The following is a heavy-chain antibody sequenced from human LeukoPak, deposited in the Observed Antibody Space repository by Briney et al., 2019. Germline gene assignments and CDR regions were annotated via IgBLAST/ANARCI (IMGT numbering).Heavy chain of an antibody. J-gene: IGHJ5*02. CDR3: ARHQEMATILSWFDP. V-gene: IGHV4-59*08. D-gene: IGHD5-24*01. Sequence: ASETLSLTCTVSGGSISSYYWSWMRQPPGKGLEWIGYISYSGSTKYNPSLKSRVTISVDTSKNHISLKVTSVTAADTAVYYCARHQEMATILSWFDPWGQGTLVTVPS. CDR1: GGSISSYY. CDR2: ISYSGST.